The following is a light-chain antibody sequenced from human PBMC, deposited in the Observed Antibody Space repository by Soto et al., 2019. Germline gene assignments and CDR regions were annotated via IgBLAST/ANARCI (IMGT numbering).Light chain of an antibody. CDR1: QSVSSY. Sequence: EIGLTQSPATLSLSPGERATLSCRASQSVSSYLAWYQQKPGKAPRLLIYDASNRATGIPARFSGSGSGTDCTLTISSLEHEDLAVYYCQQRSNWPLTFGGGTKVELK. CDR3: QQRSNWPLT. J-gene: IGKJ4*01. V-gene: IGKV3-11*01. CDR2: DAS.